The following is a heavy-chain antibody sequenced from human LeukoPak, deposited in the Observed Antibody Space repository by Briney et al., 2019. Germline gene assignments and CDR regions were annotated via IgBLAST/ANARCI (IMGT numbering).Heavy chain of an antibody. J-gene: IGHJ4*02. D-gene: IGHD2-2*01. CDR3: ARYYCGTSNCPGIDY. V-gene: IGHV4-30-4*01. Sequence: SETLSLTCTVSGDSFSSGAYFWTWVRQPPGKGLEWIGYIYRSGSAYYNPSLKSRVTISEDTSNNQFYLKVTSVTPADTAFYYCARYYCGTSNCPGIDYWGQGTLVTVSS. CDR2: IYRSGSA. CDR1: GDSFSSGAYF.